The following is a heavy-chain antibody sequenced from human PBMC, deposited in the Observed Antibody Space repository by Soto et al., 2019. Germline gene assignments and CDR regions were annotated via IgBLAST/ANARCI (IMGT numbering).Heavy chain of an antibody. CDR2: IYYSGST. CDR3: AREPLT. CDR1: GGSIGSGGYY. Sequence: QVQLQESGPGLVKPSQTLSLTCTVSGGSIGSGGYYWNWIRQHPGKGLEWIGYIYYSGSTSYNPSLKSRVTISVDTSKNQFSLKLSSVTAADTAVYYCAREPLTWGQGTLVTVSS. J-gene: IGHJ4*02. V-gene: IGHV4-31*03.